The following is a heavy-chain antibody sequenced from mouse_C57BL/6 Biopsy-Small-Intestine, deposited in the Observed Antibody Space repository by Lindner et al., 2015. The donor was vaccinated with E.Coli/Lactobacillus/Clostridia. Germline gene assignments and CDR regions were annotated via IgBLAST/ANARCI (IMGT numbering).Heavy chain of an antibody. Sequence: QLQESGGGLVQPKGSLKLSCAASGFSFNTYAMNWVRQAPGKGLEWVARIRSKSNNYATYYADSVKDRFTISGDDSESMLYLQMNNLKTEDTAMYYCVREGTVVDYWGQGTTLTVSS. J-gene: IGHJ2*01. CDR1: GFSFNTYA. CDR2: IRSKSNNYAT. V-gene: IGHV10-1*01. D-gene: IGHD1-1*01. CDR3: VREGTVVDY.